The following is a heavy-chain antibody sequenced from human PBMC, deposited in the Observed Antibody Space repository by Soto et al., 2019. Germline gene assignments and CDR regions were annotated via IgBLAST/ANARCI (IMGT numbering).Heavy chain of an antibody. D-gene: IGHD4-17*01. CDR3: ARAHYGDYGYGMDV. V-gene: IGHV4-30-2*01. CDR2: IQHGGST. Sequence: QLQLQESGSGLVKPSQTLSLTCAVSGGSIISGGYSWSWIRQPPGKGLEWIGYIQHGGSTYYNPSLKSRVTISVDRSKNQFSLKLTSVTAADTAVYYCARAHYGDYGYGMDVWGQGTTVTVSS. CDR1: GGSIISGGYS. J-gene: IGHJ6*02.